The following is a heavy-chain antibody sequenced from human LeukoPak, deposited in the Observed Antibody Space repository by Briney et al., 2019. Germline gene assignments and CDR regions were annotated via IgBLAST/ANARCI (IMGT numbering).Heavy chain of an antibody. CDR2: IYYSGST. V-gene: IGHV4-39*01. J-gene: IGHJ4*02. CDR1: GGSISSSSYY. Sequence: PSETLSLTCTVSGGSISSSSYYWGWIRQPPGKGLEWIGSIYYSGSTYYNPSLKSRVTISVDTSKNQFSLKLSSVTAADTAVYYCARLLYYYGSGPDYWGQGTLVTVSS. D-gene: IGHD3-10*01. CDR3: ARLLYYYGSGPDY.